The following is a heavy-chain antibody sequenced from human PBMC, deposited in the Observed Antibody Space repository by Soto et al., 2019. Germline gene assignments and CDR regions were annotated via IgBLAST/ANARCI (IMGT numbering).Heavy chain of an antibody. D-gene: IGHD6-19*01. Sequence: GGSLRLSCAASGFPFSRYAMSWVRQAPGKGLEWVSTVSGSGDNTFYAGSVKGRFTISRDNSRNTLFLHMSGLRAEDTAVYFCAKAGRDTSGWERLFDSWGRGILVTVSS. CDR1: GFPFSRYA. CDR3: AKAGRDTSGWERLFDS. CDR2: VSGSGDNT. V-gene: IGHV3-23*01. J-gene: IGHJ4*02.